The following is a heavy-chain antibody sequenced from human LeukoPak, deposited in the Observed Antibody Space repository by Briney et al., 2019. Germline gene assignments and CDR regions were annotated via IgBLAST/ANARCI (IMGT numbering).Heavy chain of an antibody. CDR2: IIPIFGTA. CDR3: AGRLYCSNTRCRNFPFAY. CDR1: GGTFSSYA. V-gene: IGHV1-69*13. Sequence: ASVKVSCKASGGTFSSYAINWVRQAPGQGLEWMGRIIPIFGTANYAQKFQDRVTITADESTSTAYMELSSLGSEDTAIYYCAGRLYCSNTRCRNFPFAYWGQGTLVTVSS. D-gene: IGHD2-2*01. J-gene: IGHJ4*02.